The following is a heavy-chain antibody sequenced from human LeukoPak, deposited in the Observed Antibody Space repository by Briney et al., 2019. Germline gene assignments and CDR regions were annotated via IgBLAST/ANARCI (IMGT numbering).Heavy chain of an antibody. Sequence: ASVKVSCKASGYTFTDYYIHWVRQGPGQGLELMGWIDPHSGGTNYARRFQGRVTMTRDTSTSTAYMELSNVRSDDAAVFFCARVPVSGDFDYWGQGTLVTVSS. V-gene: IGHV1-2*02. CDR2: IDPHSGGT. D-gene: IGHD3-3*01. J-gene: IGHJ4*02. CDR3: ARVPVSGDFDY. CDR1: GYTFTDYY.